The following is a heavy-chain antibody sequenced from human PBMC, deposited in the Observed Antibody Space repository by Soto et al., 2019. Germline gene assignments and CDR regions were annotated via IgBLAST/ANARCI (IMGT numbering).Heavy chain of an antibody. CDR3: AKYGDYALYYFDY. CDR1: GSTFCRSA. V-gene: IGHV3-23*01. D-gene: IGHD4-17*01. J-gene: IGHJ4*02. Sequence: GGSLRLSCAPSGSTFCRSAVRLVRQAPGKGLEWVSAISGSGGSTYYADSVKGRFTISRDNSKNTLYLQMNSLRAEDTAVYYCAKYGDYALYYFDYWGQGTLVTVSS. CDR2: ISGSGGST.